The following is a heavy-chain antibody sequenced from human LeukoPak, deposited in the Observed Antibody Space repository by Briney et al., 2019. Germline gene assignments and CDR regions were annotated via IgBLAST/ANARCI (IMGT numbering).Heavy chain of an antibody. CDR1: GFTFSSAW. CDR3: TRDFAWQQFDY. J-gene: IGHJ4*02. CDR2: INVDGSER. V-gene: IGHV3-7*01. D-gene: IGHD5-24*01. Sequence: GGSLRLSCAASGFTFSSAWMTWVRQAPVKGPEWVANINVDGSERYYVASVKGRFTISRDNAKNSLYLQMNSLRAEDTAVYYCTRDFAWQQFDYWGQGTLVTVSS.